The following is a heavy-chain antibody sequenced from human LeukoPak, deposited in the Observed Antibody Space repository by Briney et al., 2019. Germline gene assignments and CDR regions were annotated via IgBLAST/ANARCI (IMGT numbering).Heavy chain of an antibody. J-gene: IGHJ4*02. V-gene: IGHV4-4*07. D-gene: IGHD4-17*01. CDR2: IYPSGTT. CDR3: ADDYGD. Sequence: SETLSLTCSVSGGSVRSYYWSWIRQPARKGLEWIGRIYPSGTTHYNPSLKSRVSMSFDTSKKHFSLKLTAVTAADTAVYYCADDYGDWGQGTLVTVSS. CDR1: GGSVRSYY.